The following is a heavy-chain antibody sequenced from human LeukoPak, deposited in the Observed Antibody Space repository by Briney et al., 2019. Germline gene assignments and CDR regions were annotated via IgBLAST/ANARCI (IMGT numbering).Heavy chain of an antibody. J-gene: IGHJ3*02. CDR3: TTAFPPTVVTGDAFDI. CDR2: IKSKTDGGTT. CDR1: GFTFSNAW. D-gene: IGHD4-23*01. Sequence: GGSLRLSCAASGFTFSNAWMSWVLQAPGKGLEWVGRIKSKTDGGTTDYAAPVKGRFTISRDDSKNTLSLQMNSLKTEDTAVYYCTTAFPPTVVTGDAFDIWGQGTMVTVSS. V-gene: IGHV3-15*01.